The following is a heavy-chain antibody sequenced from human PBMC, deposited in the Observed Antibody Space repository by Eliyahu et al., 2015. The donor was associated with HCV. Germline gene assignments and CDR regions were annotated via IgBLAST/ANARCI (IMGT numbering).Heavy chain of an antibody. CDR1: GFNSQIHA. CDR3: GKDLTPGGMDV. J-gene: IGHJ6*02. CDR2: TFWTPEYV. Sequence: EVRLVESGGGVVQPGGSLXLSCVVSGFNSQIHALAWVRQLPRKGLGWVAGTFWTPEYVGYADSVKGXFTISTDNTRDSVYLQMNSLRPEDTALYHCGKDLTPGGMDVWGPRTAVIVSS. D-gene: IGHD1-14*01. V-gene: IGHV3-9*02.